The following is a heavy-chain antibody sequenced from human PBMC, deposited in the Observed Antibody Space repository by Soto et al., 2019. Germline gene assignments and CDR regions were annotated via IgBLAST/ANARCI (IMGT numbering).Heavy chain of an antibody. CDR3: ARDRDYYDSSSYYSKSNWFDP. J-gene: IGHJ5*02. D-gene: IGHD3-22*01. CDR1: GYSFTGYY. CDR2: INPNSGGT. Sequence: ASVKVSCKASGYSFTGYYMHWVRQAPGQGLEWMGWINPNSGGTNYAQKFQGWVTMTRDTSISTAYMELSRLRSDDTAVYYCARDRDYYDSSSYYSKSNWFDPWGQGTLVTVSS. V-gene: IGHV1-2*04.